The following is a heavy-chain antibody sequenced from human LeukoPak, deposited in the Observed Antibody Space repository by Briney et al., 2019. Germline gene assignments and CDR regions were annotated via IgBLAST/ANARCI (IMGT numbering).Heavy chain of an antibody. CDR2: IYENGGTT. V-gene: IGHV3-23*01. D-gene: IGHD2-15*01. CDR3: ARDISVGIGTYFDY. J-gene: IGHJ4*02. CDR1: GFTFRSHA. Sequence: PGGSLRLSCVGSGFTFRSHAMSWVRQAPEKGLEFVSGIYENGGTTYYADSVKGRFTISRDNAKNSLYLQMNSLRDEDTAVYYCARDISVGIGTYFDYWGQGTLVTVSS.